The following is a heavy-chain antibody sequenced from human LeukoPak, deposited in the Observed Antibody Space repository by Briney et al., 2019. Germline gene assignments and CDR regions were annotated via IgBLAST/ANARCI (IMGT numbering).Heavy chain of an antibody. CDR3: ARRYCSGGSCYYFDY. CDR2: IYYNGST. CDR1: GGSISSGDYY. Sequence: SETLSLTCTVSGGSISSGDYYWSWIRQPPGKGLEWIGYIYYNGSTYYNPSLKSRVTISVDTSKNQFSLKLSSVTAADTAVYYCARRYCSGGSCYYFDYWGQGTLVTVSS. J-gene: IGHJ4*02. D-gene: IGHD2-15*01. V-gene: IGHV4-30-4*01.